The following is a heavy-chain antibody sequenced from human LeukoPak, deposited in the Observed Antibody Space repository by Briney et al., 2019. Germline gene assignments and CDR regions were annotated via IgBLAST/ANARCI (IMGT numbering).Heavy chain of an antibody. CDR1: GGSFSGYY. V-gene: IGHV4-34*01. CDR3: ARLGGDYYDSSGNYDY. D-gene: IGHD3-22*01. J-gene: IGHJ4*02. Sequence: SETLSLTCAVYGGSFSGYYWSWIRQPPGKGLEWIGEINHSGSTYYNPSLKSRVTISVDTSKNQFSLKLSSVTAADTAVYYCARLGGDYYDSSGNYDYWGQGTLVTVSS. CDR2: INHSGST.